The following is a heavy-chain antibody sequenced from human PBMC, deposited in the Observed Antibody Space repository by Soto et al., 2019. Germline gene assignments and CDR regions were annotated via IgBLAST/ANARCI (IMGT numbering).Heavy chain of an antibody. CDR1: GGSFSGYY. CDR2: INHSGST. J-gene: IGHJ6*02. CDR3: ASGSMYYDILTGYYSRYYYGMDV. V-gene: IGHV4-34*01. D-gene: IGHD3-9*01. Sequence: PSETLSLTCAVYGGSFSGYYWSWIRQPPGKGLEWIGEINHSGSTNYNPSLKSRVTISVDTSKNQFSLKLSSVTAADTAVYYCASGSMYYDILTGYYSRYYYGMDVWGQGTTVTVSS.